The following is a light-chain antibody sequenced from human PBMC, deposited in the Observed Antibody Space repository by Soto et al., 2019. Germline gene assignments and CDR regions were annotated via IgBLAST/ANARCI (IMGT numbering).Light chain of an antibody. CDR3: SSFAGSYSPYV. CDR2: QVN. V-gene: IGLV2-8*01. J-gene: IGLJ1*01. Sequence: QSALTQPPSASGSPGQSVTISCTGTSSDIGVYDFVSWYQQHPGKAPKVIIYQVNKRPSGVPGRFSGSKSGNTASLTVSGLRPEDEADYFCSSFAGSYSPYVFGTGTKLTVL. CDR1: SSDIGVYDF.